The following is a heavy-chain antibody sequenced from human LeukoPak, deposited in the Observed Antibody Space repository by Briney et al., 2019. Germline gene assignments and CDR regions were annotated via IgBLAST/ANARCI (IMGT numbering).Heavy chain of an antibody. Sequence: GASVKVSCKASGYTFTSYYMHWVRQAPGQGLEWMGIINPSGGSTSYAQKFQGRVTMTRDTSASTVYMELSSLRSEDTAVYYCARASSVAGTCDYWGQGTLVTVSS. CDR2: INPSGGST. CDR3: ARASSVAGTCDY. D-gene: IGHD6-19*01. CDR1: GYTFTSYY. J-gene: IGHJ4*02. V-gene: IGHV1-46*01.